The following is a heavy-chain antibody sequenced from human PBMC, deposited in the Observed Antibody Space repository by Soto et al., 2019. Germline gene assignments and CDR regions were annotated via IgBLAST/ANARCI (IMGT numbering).Heavy chain of an antibody. Sequence: GGSLRLSCAASGFTFSSYSMNWVRQAPGKGLEWVSAISGSGGSTYYADSVKGRFTISRDNSKNTLYLQMNSLRAEDTAVYYCAKYGGNSGWIAFDIWGQGTMVIVSS. CDR3: AKYGGNSGWIAFDI. V-gene: IGHV3-23*01. CDR1: GFTFSSYS. CDR2: ISGSGGST. J-gene: IGHJ3*02. D-gene: IGHD2-21*02.